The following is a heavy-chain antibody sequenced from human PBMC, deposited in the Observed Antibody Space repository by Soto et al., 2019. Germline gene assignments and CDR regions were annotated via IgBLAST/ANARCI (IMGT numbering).Heavy chain of an antibody. CDR2: ISGSGGNI. CDR1: GFTFSSYA. Sequence: DVQLLESGGGLVQPGGSLRLYFVVSGFTFSSYAMSWVRQAPGKGLEWVSSISGSGGNIYYADSVKGRFTISRDNSKNRLHLQMNSLRAEDTAVYYCAKPASGWYPKLMNGMDVWGQGTTVTVSS. CDR3: AKPASGWYPKLMNGMDV. D-gene: IGHD6-19*01. V-gene: IGHV3-23*01. J-gene: IGHJ6*02.